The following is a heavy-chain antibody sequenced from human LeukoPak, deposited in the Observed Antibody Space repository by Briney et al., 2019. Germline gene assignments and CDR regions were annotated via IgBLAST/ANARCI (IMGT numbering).Heavy chain of an antibody. CDR1: GYSFTSYW. CDR3: ARQTRYQFLRPSRKTYDAFDI. Sequence: GESLKISCKGSGYSFTSYWIGWVRQMPGKGLEWMGIIYPGDSDTRYSPSFQGQVTISADKSISTAYLQWSSLKASDTAMYYCARQTRYQFLRPSRKTYDAFDIWGQGTMVTVSS. J-gene: IGHJ3*02. CDR2: IYPGDSDT. D-gene: IGHD1-14*01. V-gene: IGHV5-51*01.